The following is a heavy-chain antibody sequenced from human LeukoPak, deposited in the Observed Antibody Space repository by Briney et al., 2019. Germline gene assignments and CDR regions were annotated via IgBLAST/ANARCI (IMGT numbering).Heavy chain of an antibody. D-gene: IGHD5-18*01. CDR1: GGSFSGYY. J-gene: IGHJ5*02. CDR3: ARHRRRDQDSYGYFWFDP. CDR2: IHHSGST. Sequence: SETLSLTCAVYGGSFSGYYWSWIRQPPGKGLEWVGEIHHSGSTNYNPSLKSRVTISVDTSKNQFSLKLSSVTAADTAVYYCARHRRRDQDSYGYFWFDPWGQGTLVTVSS. V-gene: IGHV4-34*01.